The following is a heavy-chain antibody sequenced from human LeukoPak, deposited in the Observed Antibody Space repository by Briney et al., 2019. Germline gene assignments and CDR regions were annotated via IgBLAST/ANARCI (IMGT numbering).Heavy chain of an antibody. CDR2: IWYDGSNK. CDR3: ARGYIVVVPAATYYYYYGMDV. Sequence: PGGSLRLSCAASGFTFSSYGMHWVRQAPGKGLEGVAVIWYDGSNKYYADSVKGRFTISRDNSKNTLYLQMNSLRAEDTAVYYCARGYIVVVPAATYYYYYGMDVWGQGTTVTVSS. D-gene: IGHD2-2*01. CDR1: GFTFSSYG. V-gene: IGHV3-33*01. J-gene: IGHJ6*02.